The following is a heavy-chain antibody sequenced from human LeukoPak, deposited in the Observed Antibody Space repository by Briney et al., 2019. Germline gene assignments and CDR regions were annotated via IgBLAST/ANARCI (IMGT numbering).Heavy chain of an antibody. CDR2: VYTNGLT. V-gene: IGHV4-4*07. CDR3: ARDSSWATSDCYYYMDV. CDR1: VGSISRGTD. D-gene: IGHD5-12*01. J-gene: IGHJ6*03. Sequence: SETLSLTCTVSVGSISRGTDWTWIRQPAGKGLEWIGRVYTNGLTNYNPSIKSRVTISVDMSKNPLSLKLSSVTAADTAIYYCARDSSWATSDCYYYMDVWGKGTTVTVSS.